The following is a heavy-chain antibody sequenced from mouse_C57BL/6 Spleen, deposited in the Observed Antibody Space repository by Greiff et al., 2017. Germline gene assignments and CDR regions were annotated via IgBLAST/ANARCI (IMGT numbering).Heavy chain of an antibody. CDR3: ARPLGSSEFDY. J-gene: IGHJ2*01. D-gene: IGHD1-1*01. CDR2: ILPGSGST. CDR1: GYTFTGYW. V-gene: IGHV1-9*01. Sequence: QVQLQQSGAELMKPGASVKLSCKATGYTFTGYWIEWVKQRPGHGLEWIGEILPGSGSTNYNEKFKGKATFTADTYSNTAYMQLSSLTTEDSAIYYCARPLGSSEFDYWGQGTTLTVSS.